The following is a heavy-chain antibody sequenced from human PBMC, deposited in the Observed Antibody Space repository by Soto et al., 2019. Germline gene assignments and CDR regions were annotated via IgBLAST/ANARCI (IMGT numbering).Heavy chain of an antibody. D-gene: IGHD2-15*01. CDR1: GFTFSSYA. J-gene: IGHJ4*02. CDR3: ARGYCSGGSCYSGYFDY. CDR2: ISYDGSNK. V-gene: IGHV3-30-3*01. Sequence: TGGSLRLSCAASGFTFSSYAMHWVRQAPGKGLEWVAVISYDGSNKYYADSVKGRFTISRDNSKNTLYLQMNSLRAEDTAVYYCARGYCSGGSCYSGYFDYWGQGTLVTVSS.